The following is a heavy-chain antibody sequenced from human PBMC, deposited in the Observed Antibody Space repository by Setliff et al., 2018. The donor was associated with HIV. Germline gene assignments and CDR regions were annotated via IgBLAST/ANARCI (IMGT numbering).Heavy chain of an antibody. J-gene: IGHJ4*02. V-gene: IGHV3-72*01. Sequence: GGSLRLSCAVSGFTLSDYYMDWVRQAPGKGLEWVGRTRNKANGYITEYGASVQGRFTISSDNSKDSLSLQMNNLKAEDTAVYYCVRAAAGLDIWSQGIQVTVSS. CDR1: GFTLSDYY. CDR3: VRAAAGLDI. CDR2: TRNKANGYIT.